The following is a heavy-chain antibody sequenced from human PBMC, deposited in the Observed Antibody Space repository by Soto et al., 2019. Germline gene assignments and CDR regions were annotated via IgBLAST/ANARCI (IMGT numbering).Heavy chain of an antibody. CDR3: ARDYGDYGDYYMDV. V-gene: IGHV4-31*02. J-gene: IGHJ6*03. CDR1: DGSSSSRGYY. CDR2: IYYSGST. Sequence: PSLTLSLTWTVSDGSSSSRGYYCSWIRKHPGKGLEWIGYIYYSGSTYYNPSLKSRVTISVDTSKNQFSLKLSSVTAADTAVYYCARDYGDYGDYYMDVWGKGTTVNVSS. D-gene: IGHD4-17*01.